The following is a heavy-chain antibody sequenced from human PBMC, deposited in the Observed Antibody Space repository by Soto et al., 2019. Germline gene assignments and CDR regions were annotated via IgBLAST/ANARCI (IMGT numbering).Heavy chain of an antibody. CDR2: IIPIFGTA. CDR1: GGTFSSYA. CDR3: ARATIFGVVIIPSHYYYYGMDV. V-gene: IGHV1-69*13. D-gene: IGHD3-3*01. Sequence: GASVKVSCKASGGTFSSYAISGVRQAPGQGLEWMGGIIPIFGTANYAQKFQGRVTITADESTSTAYMELSSLRSGDTAVYYCARATIFGVVIIPSHYYYYGMDVWGQGTTVTVS. J-gene: IGHJ6*02.